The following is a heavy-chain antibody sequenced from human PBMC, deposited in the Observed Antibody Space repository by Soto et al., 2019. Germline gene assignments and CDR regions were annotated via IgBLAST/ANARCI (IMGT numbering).Heavy chain of an antibody. V-gene: IGHV3-30*18. CDR1: GFIFNSYG. CDR3: AQDKGGWVYGRDV. D-gene: IGHD6-19*01. J-gene: IGHJ6*02. Sequence: QVQLVESGGGVVQPGRSLRLSCAASGFIFNSYGMHWVRQAPGKGLGWVALISDDGSNKYYADSVKGRFTISRDNSKATLYLQVNRLRADDTAEYYCAQDKGGWVYGRDVWGHGTTVTVSS. CDR2: ISDDGSNK.